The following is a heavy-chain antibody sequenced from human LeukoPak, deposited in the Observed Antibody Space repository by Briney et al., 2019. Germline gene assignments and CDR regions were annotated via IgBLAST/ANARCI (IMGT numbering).Heavy chain of an antibody. J-gene: IGHJ4*02. CDR2: IYYSGST. CDR1: GGSISSYY. V-gene: IGHV4-59*01. CDR3: ARQPDSSGYYLFDY. D-gene: IGHD3-22*01. Sequence: SETLSLTCTVSGGSISSYYWSWIRQPPGKGLEWIGYIYYSGSTNYNPSLKSRVTISVDTSKNQFSLTLSSVTAADTAVYYCARQPDSSGYYLFDYWGQGTLVTVSS.